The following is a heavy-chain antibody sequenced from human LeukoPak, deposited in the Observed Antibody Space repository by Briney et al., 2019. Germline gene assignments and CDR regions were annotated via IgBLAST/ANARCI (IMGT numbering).Heavy chain of an antibody. Sequence: ASVKVSCKASGYTFTDFDINWVRQAPGRGLEWMGWMNPNSGNTVYAQKFQGRVTMTRDTSINTARMELTSLTSEDTAVYYCARALDRSYYYVYLSWGQGTVSSVSS. CDR3: ARALDRSYYYVYLS. J-gene: IGHJ4*02. CDR1: GYTFTDFD. V-gene: IGHV1-8*01. CDR2: MNPNSGNT. D-gene: IGHD3-16*01.